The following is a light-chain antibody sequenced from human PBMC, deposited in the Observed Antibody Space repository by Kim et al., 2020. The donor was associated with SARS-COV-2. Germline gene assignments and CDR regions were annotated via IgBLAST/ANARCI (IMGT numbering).Light chain of an antibody. Sequence: VSPGERATLSCRASQSIGSSLAWYQQKPGQAPRLLIYSASTRATGIPARFSGSGSATDFTLTITSLQSEDFAVYYCQHFHVWPYTFGQGTKLEI. V-gene: IGKV3-15*01. CDR2: SAS. CDR1: QSIGSS. J-gene: IGKJ2*01. CDR3: QHFHVWPYT.